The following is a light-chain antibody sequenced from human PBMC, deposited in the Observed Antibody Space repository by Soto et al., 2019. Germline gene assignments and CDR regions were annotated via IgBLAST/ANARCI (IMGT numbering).Light chain of an antibody. J-gene: IGKJ5*01. CDR1: QLFSSN. CDR2: GVS. V-gene: IGKV3-15*01. CDR3: QQYNNWPRT. Sequence: EIVMMQYQDTLCVFSAERVXVYCRASQLFSSNLAGYQHTPGQAPRLLSDGVSTRDTGVPDRFSGSASGTEFTLTISSLQSEDFAVYYCQQYNNWPRTFGQGTRLEI.